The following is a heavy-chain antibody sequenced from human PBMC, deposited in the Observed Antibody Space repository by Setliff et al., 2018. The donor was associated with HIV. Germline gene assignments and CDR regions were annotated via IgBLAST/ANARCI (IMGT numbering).Heavy chain of an antibody. D-gene: IGHD2-21*02. J-gene: IGHJ4*02. CDR1: RFSFTNAW. CDR3: ATLDPSGGNFLAY. Sequence: KTSETLRLSCAASRFSFTNAWMSWVRQPPGKGLEWIGYIHASGKTNYNPSLKSRVTISLDTSKMQFSLHLTSVTAADTAVYYCATLDPSGGNFLAYWGQGTLVTVSS. V-gene: IGHV4-4*09. CDR2: IHASGKT.